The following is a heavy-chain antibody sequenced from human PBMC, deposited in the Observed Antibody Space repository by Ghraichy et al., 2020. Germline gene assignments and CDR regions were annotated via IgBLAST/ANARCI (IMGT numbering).Heavy chain of an antibody. D-gene: IGHD3-3*01. CDR2: ISGSGGST. CDR3: AKGTTDITIFGVVQP. V-gene: IGHV3-23*01. CDR1: GFTFSSYA. Sequence: GGSLRLSCAASGFTFSSYAMSWVRQAPGKGLEWVSAISGSGGSTYYADSVKGRFTISRDNSKNTLYLQMNSLRAEDTAVYYCAKGTTDITIFGVVQPWGQGTLVTVSS. J-gene: IGHJ5*02.